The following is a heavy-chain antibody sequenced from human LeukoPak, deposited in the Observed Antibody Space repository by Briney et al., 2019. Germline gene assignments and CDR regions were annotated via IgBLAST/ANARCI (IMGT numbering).Heavy chain of an antibody. Sequence: GGSMRLACAASGFTFSSYAMSWVRQAPGKGLEWVSAISGSGGSTYYADSVKGRFTISRDNSKNTLYLQMNSLRAEDTAVYYCAKDRIAAQGITSDYWGQGTLVTVSS. CDR3: AKDRIAAQGITSDY. J-gene: IGHJ4*02. V-gene: IGHV3-23*01. D-gene: IGHD6-6*01. CDR1: GFTFSSYA. CDR2: ISGSGGST.